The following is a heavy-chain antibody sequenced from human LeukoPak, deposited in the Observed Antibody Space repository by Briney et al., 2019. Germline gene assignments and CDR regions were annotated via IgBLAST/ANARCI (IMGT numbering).Heavy chain of an antibody. CDR2: INPNSGGT. V-gene: IGHV1-2*02. D-gene: IGHD5-12*01. CDR3: ARSIVATGYFDY. Sequence: ASVKVSCKASGYTFTSYDINWVRQATGQGLEWMGWINPNSGGTNYAQKFQGRVTMTRDTSISTAYMELSRLRSDDTAVYYCARSIVATGYFDYWGQGTLVTVSS. J-gene: IGHJ4*02. CDR1: GYTFTSYD.